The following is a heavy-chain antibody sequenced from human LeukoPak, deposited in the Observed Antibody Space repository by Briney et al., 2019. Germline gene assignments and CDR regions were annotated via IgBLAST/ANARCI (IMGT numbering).Heavy chain of an antibody. CDR2: IFPRDSDT. V-gene: IGHV5-51*01. Sequence: GESLKISCKGSGYSFTSYWIGWVRQMPGKGLEWMGIIFPRDSDTRCSPSFQGQVTISADKSISVVYLQWSSLKASDTAMYYCAREGNDGNPLDYWGQGTLVTVSS. CDR1: GYSFTSYW. D-gene: IGHD4-23*01. J-gene: IGHJ4*02. CDR3: AREGNDGNPLDY.